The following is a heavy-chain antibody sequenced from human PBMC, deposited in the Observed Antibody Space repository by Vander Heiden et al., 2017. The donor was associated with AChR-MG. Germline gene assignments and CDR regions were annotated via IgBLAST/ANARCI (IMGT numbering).Heavy chain of an antibody. J-gene: IGHJ4*02. Sequence: EVQLVESGGGLVKPGGSLRLSCTAPGFKFSDYNMDWVRQAPGKGLEWVSSISKTSAHIYYADSVQGRFTISRDNAKNSLYLQMNSLRADDTAVYFCVRDGWGYYFDESNYNIPTFDNWGQGTLVTVSS. CDR3: VRDGWGYYFDESNYNIPTFDN. D-gene: IGHD3-22*01. CDR1: GFKFSDYN. V-gene: IGHV3-21*01. CDR2: ISKTSAHI.